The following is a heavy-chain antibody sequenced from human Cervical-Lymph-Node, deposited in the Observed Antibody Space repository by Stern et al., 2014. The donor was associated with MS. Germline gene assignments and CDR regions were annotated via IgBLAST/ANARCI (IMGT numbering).Heavy chain of an antibody. J-gene: IGHJ6*02. CDR3: ARETGKRYEIMTGAREDV. CDR2: STRTT. D-gene: IGHD3-9*01. Sequence: EVQLVESGGGLVQPGGSLRLSCAASGGTFSTYSTRTTFYADSVKGRFTISRDNAKNSLYLQMNSLRAEDTAVYYCARETGKRYEIMTGAREDVWGQGTTVTVSS. CDR1: GGTFSTY. V-gene: IGHV3-69-1*01.